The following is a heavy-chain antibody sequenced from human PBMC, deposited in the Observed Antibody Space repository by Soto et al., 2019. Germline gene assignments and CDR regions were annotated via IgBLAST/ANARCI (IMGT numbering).Heavy chain of an antibody. D-gene: IGHD3-9*01. V-gene: IGHV3-21*01. CDR1: GFTFNDFS. Sequence: EVQLVESGGGLVKPGESLRLSCAASGFTFNDFSMNWFRQAAGRGPEWVSSIDTTSGYIYYADSGKGRFTISRDNAKNSLYLQMYRLRADDTAVYQCVRAIGLYFRSGYMEVWGRGTAVTVSS. CDR3: VRAIGLYFRSGYMEV. J-gene: IGHJ6*03. CDR2: IDTTSGYI.